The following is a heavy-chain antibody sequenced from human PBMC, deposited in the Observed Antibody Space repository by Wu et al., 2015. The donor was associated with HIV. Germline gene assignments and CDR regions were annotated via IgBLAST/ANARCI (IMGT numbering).Heavy chain of an antibody. V-gene: IGHV1-69*13. CDR2: VIPIFGTS. CDR3: ARDGGSDWDDSGSDL. CDR1: GGTFSNFA. Sequence: QVQLVQSGAEVKKPGSSVKVSCKASGGTFSNFAISWVRQAPGQGLEWMGRVIPIFGTSTYAQRLQGRVTIAADESTSTAYMELSSLRSDDTAVYYCARDGGSDWDDSGSDLWGQGTLVIVSP. D-gene: IGHD1-1*01. J-gene: IGHJ4*02.